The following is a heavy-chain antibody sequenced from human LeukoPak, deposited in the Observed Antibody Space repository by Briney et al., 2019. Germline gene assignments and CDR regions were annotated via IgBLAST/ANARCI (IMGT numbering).Heavy chain of an antibody. D-gene: IGHD3-22*01. Sequence: GGSLRLSCAASGFTFSSYAMHWVRQAPGKGLEWVAVISYDGSNKYYADSVKGRFTISRDNSKNTLYLQMNSLRAEDTAVYYCARAAYYYDSSGSFYWGQGTLVTVSS. CDR2: ISYDGSNK. CDR1: GFTFSSYA. CDR3: ARAAYYYDSSGSFY. J-gene: IGHJ4*02. V-gene: IGHV3-30-3*01.